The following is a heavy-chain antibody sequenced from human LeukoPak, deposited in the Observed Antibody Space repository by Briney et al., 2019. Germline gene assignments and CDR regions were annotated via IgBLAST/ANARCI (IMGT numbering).Heavy chain of an antibody. V-gene: IGHV1-8*01. CDR2: MNPNTGDT. Sequence: ASVTVSCKASGYTFTSYNINWVRQATGQGLEWMGWMNPNTGDTGYAQKFQGRVTMTRNTSISTAYMELSSLRSEDTAVYYCARLQLVLPYYYYYMDVWGKGTTVTVSS. D-gene: IGHD6-13*01. CDR3: ARLQLVLPYYYYYMDV. CDR1: GYTFTSYN. J-gene: IGHJ6*03.